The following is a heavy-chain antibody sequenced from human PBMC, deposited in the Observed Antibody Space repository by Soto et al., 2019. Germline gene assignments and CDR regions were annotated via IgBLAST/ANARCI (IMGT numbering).Heavy chain of an antibody. CDR3: VKEADSLTGFYNEYLDF. V-gene: IGHV3-23*01. CDR2: ISGGDHRT. Sequence: GGSLRLSCAASGFTFSSYALSWVRQAPGKGLQWVSAISGGDHRTYYADSVKGRFTVSRDNSKNSLYLQMNSLTAEDTAVYYCVKEADSLTGFYNEYLDFWGQGTLVTVSS. J-gene: IGHJ4*02. CDR1: GFTFSSYA. D-gene: IGHD3-9*01.